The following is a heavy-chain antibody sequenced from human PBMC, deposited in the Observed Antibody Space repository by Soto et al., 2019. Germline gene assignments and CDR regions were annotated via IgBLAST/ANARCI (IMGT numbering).Heavy chain of an antibody. CDR2: ISYDGSNK. V-gene: IGHV3-30-3*01. CDR3: ASLRGYSGYDYNYYYYGMDV. CDR1: GFTFSSYA. J-gene: IGHJ6*02. D-gene: IGHD5-12*01. Sequence: QVQLVESGGGVVQPGRSLRLSCAASGFTFSSYAMHWVRQAPGKGLEWVAVISYDGSNKYYADSVKGRFTISRDNSKNTLYLQMNSLRAEDTAVYYCASLRGYSGYDYNYYYYGMDVWGQGTTVTVSS.